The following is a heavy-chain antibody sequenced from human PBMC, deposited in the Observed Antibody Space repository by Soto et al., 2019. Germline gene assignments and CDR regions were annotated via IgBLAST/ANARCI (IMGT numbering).Heavy chain of an antibody. CDR2: INPNSGGT. D-gene: IGHD4-17*01. CDR3: ARTYGDYESGFDY. Sequence: ASVKVSCKASGYTFTGYYMHWVRQAPGQGLEWMGWINPNSGGTNYAQKFQGWVTMTRDTSISTAYMELSRLRSDDTAVYYCARTYGDYESGFDYWGQGTLVTVSS. V-gene: IGHV1-2*04. J-gene: IGHJ4*02. CDR1: GYTFTGYY.